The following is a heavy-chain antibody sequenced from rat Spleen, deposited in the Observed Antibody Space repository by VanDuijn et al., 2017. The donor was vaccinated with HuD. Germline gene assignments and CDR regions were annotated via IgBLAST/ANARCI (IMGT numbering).Heavy chain of an antibody. CDR3: ARHDYSSSLDY. J-gene: IGHJ2*01. Sequence: EVQLVESGGGLVQPGRSMKLTCAVSGLNFSNYYMAWVRQAPTKGLEWVASVSYDGGSTYYRDSVKGRFTISRDNAKNTQYLQMDSLRAEDTATYYCARHDYSSSLDYWGQGVMVTVSS. CDR2: VSYDGGST. CDR1: GLNFSNYY. D-gene: IGHD1-2*01. V-gene: IGHV5-25*01.